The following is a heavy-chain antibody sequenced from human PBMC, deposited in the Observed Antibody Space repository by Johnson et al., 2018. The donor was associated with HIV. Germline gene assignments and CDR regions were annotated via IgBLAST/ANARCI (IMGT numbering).Heavy chain of an antibody. CDR3: AKDRTGFDAFDI. CDR2: FGADGEST. D-gene: IGHD1-1*01. CDR1: GFAFSYAW. V-gene: IGHV3-64*04. J-gene: IGHJ3*02. Sequence: QVQLVESGGGLVQPGGSLRLSCAASGFAFSYAWMHWVRQAPGKGLEYVSGFGADGESTYYANSVKGRFTVSRDNSKNTLYLHMNSLRAEDTAVYYCAKDRTGFDAFDIWGQGTMVTVSS.